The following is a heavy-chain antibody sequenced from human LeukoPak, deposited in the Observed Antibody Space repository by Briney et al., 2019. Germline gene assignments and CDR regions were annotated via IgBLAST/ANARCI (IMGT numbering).Heavy chain of an antibody. CDR3: ARAAYCGANCYSVGWFDS. D-gene: IGHD2-21*02. V-gene: IGHV5-51*01. CDR1: GYSLTRQW. Sequence: RGESLKISCKGSGYSLTRQWIAWVRHMPGKGLEWMGIINPVDSDTRSSPSSQGQVTISADKSINTAYLQWSSLKASDTAMYYCARAAYCGANCYSVGWFDSWGQGTLVTVSS. J-gene: IGHJ5*01. CDR2: INPVDSDT.